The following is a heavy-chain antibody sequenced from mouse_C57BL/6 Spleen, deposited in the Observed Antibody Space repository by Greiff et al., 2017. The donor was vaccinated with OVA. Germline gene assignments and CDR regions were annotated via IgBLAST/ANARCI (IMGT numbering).Heavy chain of an antibody. CDR3: ARGGGYYGNSYAMDY. V-gene: IGHV5-16*01. J-gene: IGHJ4*01. D-gene: IGHD2-1*01. CDR1: GFTFSDYY. CDR2: INYDGSST. Sequence: DVHLVASEGGLVQPGSSMKLSCTASGFTFSDYYMALVRPVPEKGLEWVANINYDGSSTYYLDSLKSRFIISRDNAKNILYLQMSSLKSEDTATYYCARGGGYYGNSYAMDYWGQGTAVTVSS.